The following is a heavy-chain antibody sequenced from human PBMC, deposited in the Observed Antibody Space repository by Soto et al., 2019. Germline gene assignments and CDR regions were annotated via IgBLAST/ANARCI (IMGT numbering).Heavy chain of an antibody. V-gene: IGHV1-69*01. CDR1: GGSFNSYA. CDR3: AKTTGASYISHGMEV. Sequence: QVQLVQSGAEVKKPGSSVKVSCKSSGGSFNSYAISWVRQAPGQGLEWLGGIIPIFSSANYAQKFQGRLTITADESTSTAYMDLSSLTTDDTAVYYGAKTTGASYISHGMEVWGHGTTVPSSS. CDR2: IIPIFSSA. D-gene: IGHD1-1*01. J-gene: IGHJ6*02.